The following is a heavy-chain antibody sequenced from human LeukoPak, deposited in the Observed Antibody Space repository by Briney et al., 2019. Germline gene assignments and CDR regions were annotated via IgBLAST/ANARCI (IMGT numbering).Heavy chain of an antibody. V-gene: IGHV3-74*01. Sequence: GGSLRLSCAASGFTFSSYWMHWVRQAPGKGLVWVSRINSDGSSTSYADSVKGRFTISRDNAKNSLYLQMDNLRAEDTAFYYCVKEVLRYFDYWGQGTLVTVSS. D-gene: IGHD2/OR15-2a*01. CDR2: INSDGSST. CDR1: GFTFSSYW. CDR3: VKEVLRYFDY. J-gene: IGHJ4*02.